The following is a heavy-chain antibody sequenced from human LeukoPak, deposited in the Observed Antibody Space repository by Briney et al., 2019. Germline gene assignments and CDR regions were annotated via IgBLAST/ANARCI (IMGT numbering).Heavy chain of an antibody. J-gene: IGHJ4*02. D-gene: IGHD3-10*01. Sequence: GGSLRLSCAASGFTFSSYEMNWVRQAPGKGLEWVSYISSSGNTIYYADSVKGRFTISRDNAKNSLYLQMSSLRAEDTAVYYCARDPGFGELDYFDYWGQGTLVTVSS. CDR1: GFTFSSYE. CDR2: ISSSGNTI. V-gene: IGHV3-48*03. CDR3: ARDPGFGELDYFDY.